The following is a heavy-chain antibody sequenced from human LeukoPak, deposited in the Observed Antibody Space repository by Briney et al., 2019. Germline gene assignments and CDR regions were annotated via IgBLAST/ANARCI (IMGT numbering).Heavy chain of an antibody. CDR1: GGTFSSYA. Sequence: ASVKVSCKASGGTFSSYAISWVRQAPGQGLEWMGGIIPIFGTANYAQKFRGRVTITADKSTSTAYMELSSLRSEDTAVYYCARGIRRGGMVRGAPFDYWGQGTLVTVSS. J-gene: IGHJ4*02. D-gene: IGHD3-10*01. V-gene: IGHV1-69*06. CDR3: ARGIRRGGMVRGAPFDY. CDR2: IIPIFGTA.